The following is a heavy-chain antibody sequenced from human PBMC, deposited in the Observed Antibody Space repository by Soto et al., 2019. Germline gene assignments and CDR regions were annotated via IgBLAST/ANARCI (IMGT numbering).Heavy chain of an antibody. CDR1: GFTVSSNY. D-gene: IGHD6-19*01. Sequence: EVQLVETGGGLIQPGGSLRLSCAASGFTVSSNYMSWVRQAPGKGLEWVSVIYSGGSTYYADSVKGRITISRDNSKNTLYLQRNSLRAEDTAVYYCARYSRSGWFLFDYWGQGTLVTVSS. J-gene: IGHJ4*02. V-gene: IGHV3-53*02. CDR2: IYSGGST. CDR3: ARYSRSGWFLFDY.